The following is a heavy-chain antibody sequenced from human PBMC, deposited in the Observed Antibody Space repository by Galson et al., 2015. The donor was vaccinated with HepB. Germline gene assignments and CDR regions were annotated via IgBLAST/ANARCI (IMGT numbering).Heavy chain of an antibody. Sequence: SVKVSCKASGYTLTSHALNWVRQAPGQRLEWMGWINTNTGNPTYAQGFAGRFVFSLDTSVSTAYLQINSLKAEDTAVYYCTTCIGIGCFVPNSHYGMAVWGQGTTVTVSS. CDR3: TTCIGIGCFVPNSHYGMAV. CDR1: GYTLTSHA. D-gene: IGHD3-16*02. J-gene: IGHJ6*02. V-gene: IGHV7-4-1*02. CDR2: INTNTGNP.